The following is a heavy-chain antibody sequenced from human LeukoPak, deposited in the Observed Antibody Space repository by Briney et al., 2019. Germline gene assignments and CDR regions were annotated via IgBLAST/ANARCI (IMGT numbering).Heavy chain of an antibody. CDR1: GGSISSYY. V-gene: IGHV4-59*01. D-gene: IGHD6-19*01. J-gene: IGHJ4*02. Sequence: SETLSLTCTVSGGSISSYYWSWIRQPPGKGLEWIGYIYYSGSTNYNPSLKSRVTISVDTSKNQFSLKLSSVTAADTAVYYCARGIGAVVFDYWGQGTLVTVSS. CDR3: ARGIGAVVFDY. CDR2: IYYSGST.